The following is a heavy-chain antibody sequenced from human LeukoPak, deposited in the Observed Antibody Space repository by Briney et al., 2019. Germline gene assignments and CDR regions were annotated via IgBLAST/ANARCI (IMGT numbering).Heavy chain of an antibody. V-gene: IGHV3-7*04. J-gene: IGHJ2*01. Sequence: GGSLRLSCAASGFTFSRYWMSWVRQAPGKGLEWVANIKQDGSEKYYVDSVKGRFTISRDNAKNSLYLQMNSLRAEDTAVYYCARGKYYDYVWGSSTWYFDLWGRGTLVTVSS. D-gene: IGHD3-16*01. CDR2: IKQDGSEK. CDR1: GFTFSRYW. CDR3: ARGKYYDYVWGSSTWYFDL.